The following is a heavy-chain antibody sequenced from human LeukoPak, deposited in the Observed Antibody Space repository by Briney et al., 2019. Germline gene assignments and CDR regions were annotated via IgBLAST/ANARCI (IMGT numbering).Heavy chain of an antibody. CDR3: ARDLGIAAAGTGY. V-gene: IGHV3-21*01. Sequence: GGSLRLSCAASGFTFSGCSMNWVRQAPGKGLEWVSSISSSSSYIYYADSVKGRFTISRDNAKNSLYLQMNSLRAEDTAVYYCARDLGIAAAGTGYWGQGTLVTVSS. J-gene: IGHJ4*02. CDR2: ISSSSSYI. CDR1: GFTFSGCS. D-gene: IGHD6-13*01.